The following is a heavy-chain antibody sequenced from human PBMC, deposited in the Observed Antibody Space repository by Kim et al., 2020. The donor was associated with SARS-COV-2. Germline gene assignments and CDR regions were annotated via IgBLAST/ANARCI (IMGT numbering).Heavy chain of an antibody. D-gene: IGHD2-2*01. Sequence: YADSVKGRFTISRDNSKNTLYLQMNSLRAEDTAVYYCANQLLYYYYGMDVCGQGTTVTVSS. V-gene: IGHV3-30-3*02. CDR3: ANQLLYYYYGMDV. J-gene: IGHJ6*02.